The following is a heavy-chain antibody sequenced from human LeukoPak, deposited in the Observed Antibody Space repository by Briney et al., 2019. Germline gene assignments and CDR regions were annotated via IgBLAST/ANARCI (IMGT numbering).Heavy chain of an antibody. CDR3: ARGLFSYTTLRYFDY. CDR1: GGSISSGDYY. Sequence: PSETLFLTFTVSGGSISSGDYYWSWIPQPPGEGLEWIGYIYYSVTTYYNTALKSRVTISIDTSNNQFSLKLSSVAAADTAVYYCARGLFSYTTLRYFDYWGQGALVTVSS. V-gene: IGHV4-30-4*01. J-gene: IGHJ4*02. CDR2: IYYSVTT. D-gene: IGHD2-15*01.